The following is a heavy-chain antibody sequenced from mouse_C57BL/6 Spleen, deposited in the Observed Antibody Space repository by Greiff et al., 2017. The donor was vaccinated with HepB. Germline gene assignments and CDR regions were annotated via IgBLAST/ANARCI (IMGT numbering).Heavy chain of an antibody. J-gene: IGHJ1*03. D-gene: IGHD1-1*01. CDR3: AREELRNFDV. CDR2: IDPSDSYT. V-gene: IGHV1-59*01. Sequence: VQLQQPGAELVRPGTSVKLSCKASGYTFTSYWMHWVKQRPGQGLEWIGVIDPSDSYTNYNQKFKGKATLTVDTSSSTAYMQLSSLTSEDSAVYYCAREELRNFDVWGTGTTVTVSS. CDR1: GYTFTSYW.